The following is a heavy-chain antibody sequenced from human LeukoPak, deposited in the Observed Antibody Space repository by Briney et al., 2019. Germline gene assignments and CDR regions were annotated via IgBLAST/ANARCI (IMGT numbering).Heavy chain of an antibody. D-gene: IGHD3-3*01. V-gene: IGHV3-30*02. Sequence: GGSLRLSCAASGFTFSSYGMHWVRQAPGKGLEWVAFIRYDGSNKYYADSVKGRFTISRDNAKNSLYLQMNSLRAEDTAVYYCARVHYDFWSGYEKRYYYYYMDVWGKGTTVTVSS. CDR2: IRYDGSNK. J-gene: IGHJ6*03. CDR1: GFTFSSYG. CDR3: ARVHYDFWSGYEKRYYYYYMDV.